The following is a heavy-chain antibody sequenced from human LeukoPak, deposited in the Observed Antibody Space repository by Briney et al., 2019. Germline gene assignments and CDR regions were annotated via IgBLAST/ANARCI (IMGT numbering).Heavy chain of an antibody. Sequence: ASVKVSCKASGGTFSSYAISWVRQAPGQGLEWMGWISAHNGNTNYAQKLQGRVTMTTDTPTSTAYMELRSLRSDDTAVYYCARSMVRGVTNSYPIDYWGQGTLVTVSS. D-gene: IGHD3-10*01. CDR3: ARSMVRGVTNSYPIDY. CDR1: GGTFSSYA. V-gene: IGHV1-18*01. J-gene: IGHJ4*02. CDR2: ISAHNGNT.